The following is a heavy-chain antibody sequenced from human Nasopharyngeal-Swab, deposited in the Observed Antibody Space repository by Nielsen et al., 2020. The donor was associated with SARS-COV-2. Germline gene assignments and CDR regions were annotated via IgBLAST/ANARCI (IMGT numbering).Heavy chain of an antibody. CDR3: ARAVYYDFWCGSKGGGVDY. V-gene: IGHV1-2*06. CDR2: ISPNSGGT. J-gene: IGHJ4*02. Sequence: WVRQAPGQGLEWVGRISPNSGGTNFAQKFQGRVTMTRDTSINTAYMELTRLRSDDTAVYYCARAVYYDFWCGSKGGGVDYWGQGTLVTVSS. D-gene: IGHD3-3*01.